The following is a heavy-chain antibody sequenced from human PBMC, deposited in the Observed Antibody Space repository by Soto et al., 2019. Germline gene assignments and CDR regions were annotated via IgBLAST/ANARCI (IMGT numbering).Heavy chain of an antibody. CDR1: GFTLSDHY. V-gene: IGHV3-72*01. J-gene: IGHJ4*02. D-gene: IGHD3-22*01. CDR2: SRDKAQGYST. CDR3: ARDNYDSSGYWNPPTPIDY. Sequence: GGSLRLSCAGSGFTLSDHYIDWVRQAPGKGLEWVGRSRDKAQGYSTAYAASVKGRFTTSRDESKNSLYLQMNSLRAEGTAVYYCARDNYDSSGYWNPPTPIDYWGQGTLVTVSS.